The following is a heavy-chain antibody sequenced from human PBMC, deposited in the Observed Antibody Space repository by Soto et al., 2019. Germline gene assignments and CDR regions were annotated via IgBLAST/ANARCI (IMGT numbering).Heavy chain of an antibody. J-gene: IGHJ3*01. CDR2: ISDGGDRT. CDR3: ARRAFGSSRSFDL. V-gene: IGHV3-23*01. D-gene: IGHD6-6*01. Sequence: VQVLESGGDLVHPGGSLRLSCAASGFAFSSHPMSWVRQAPERGLEWVSGISDGGDRTYNADSVKGRFTISRDNSKNILFLQMNSLRAEDTALYYCARRAFGSSRSFDLWGQGTMVTVSS. CDR1: GFAFSSHP.